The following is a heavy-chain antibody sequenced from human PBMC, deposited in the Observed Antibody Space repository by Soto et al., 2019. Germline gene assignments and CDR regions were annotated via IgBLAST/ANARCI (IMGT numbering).Heavy chain of an antibody. CDR2: ITDYNGST. J-gene: IGHJ3*01. V-gene: IGHV1-18*04. CDR1: GYTFINYG. D-gene: IGHD4-17*01. Sequence: QVQLMQSGAEVKKSGASVKVSCKASGYTFINYGIIWVRQAPGQGLEWIGWITDYNGSTKYARKFQDRVTMTTDTSTSTAYMELRSLRSDDTAVYFCARDDFGDLWRSPDVWGQGTMVTVSS. CDR3: ARDDFGDLWRSPDV.